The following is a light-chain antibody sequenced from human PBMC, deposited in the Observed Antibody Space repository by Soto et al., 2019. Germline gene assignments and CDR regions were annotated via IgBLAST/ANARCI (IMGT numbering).Light chain of an antibody. CDR1: SSDVSGYNY. Sequence: QSALTQPASVSGSPGQSITISCTGTSSDVSGYNYVSWYQQHPGKAPKLMIYEVSNRPSGVSNRFSGSKSDNTASLTISGLQAEDEADYYCSSYTSFSTYVFGTGTKVTVL. J-gene: IGLJ1*01. CDR3: SSYTSFSTYV. V-gene: IGLV2-14*01. CDR2: EVS.